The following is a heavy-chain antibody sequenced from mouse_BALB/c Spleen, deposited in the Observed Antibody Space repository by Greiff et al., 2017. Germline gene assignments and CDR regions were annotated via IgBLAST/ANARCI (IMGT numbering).Heavy chain of an antibody. J-gene: IGHJ4*01. CDR3: ARDCGYPPYAMDY. V-gene: IGHV5-17*02. CDR2: ISSGSSTI. D-gene: IGHD1-2*01. CDR1: GFTFSSFG. Sequence: DVMLVESGGGLVQPGGSRKLSCAASGFTFSSFGMHWVRQAPEQGLEWVAYISSGSSTIYYADTVKGRFTISRDNPKNTLFLQMTSLRSEDTAMYYCARDCGYPPYAMDYWGQGTSVTVSS.